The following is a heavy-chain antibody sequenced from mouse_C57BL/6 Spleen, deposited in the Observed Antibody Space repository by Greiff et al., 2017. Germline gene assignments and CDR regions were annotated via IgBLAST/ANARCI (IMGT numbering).Heavy chain of an antibody. D-gene: IGHD4-1*01. Sequence: EVKLVESGGGLVQPGGSLSLSCAASGFTFTDYYMSWVRQPPGKALEWLGFIRNKANGYTTEYSASVKGRFTISRDNSQSILYLQMNALRAEDSATYYCARYPVAPLGPYAMDYWGQGTSVTVSS. CDR1: GFTFTDYY. J-gene: IGHJ4*01. CDR2: IRNKANGYTT. CDR3: ARYPVAPLGPYAMDY. V-gene: IGHV7-3*01.